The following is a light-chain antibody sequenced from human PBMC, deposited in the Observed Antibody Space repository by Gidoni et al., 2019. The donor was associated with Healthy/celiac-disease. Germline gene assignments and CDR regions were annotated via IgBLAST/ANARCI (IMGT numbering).Light chain of an antibody. CDR3: QSYDSSLSGWV. V-gene: IGLV1-40*01. CDR1: SSNIGAGYD. CDR2: GNS. J-gene: IGLJ3*02. Sequence: QSVLTHPPSLSGAPGQRVTISCTGSSSNIGAGYDVHGYQQLPGTAPKLLIYGNSDRPSGVPDRFSGSKSGTSASLAITGLQAEDEADYYCQSYDSSLSGWVFGGGTKLTVL.